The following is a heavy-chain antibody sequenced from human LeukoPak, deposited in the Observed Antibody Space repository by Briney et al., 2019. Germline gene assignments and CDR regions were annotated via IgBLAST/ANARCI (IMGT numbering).Heavy chain of an antibody. V-gene: IGHV3-21*01. D-gene: IGHD6-19*01. CDR3: ARGYSSGEIDY. CDR1: GFTFSDYF. Sequence: GGSLRLSCAASGFTFSDYFMHWIRQAPGKGLEWVSSISSSSSYIYYADSVEGRFTISRDNAKNSLYLQMNSLRAEDTAVYYCARGYSSGEIDYWGQGTLVTVSS. J-gene: IGHJ4*02. CDR2: ISSSSSYI.